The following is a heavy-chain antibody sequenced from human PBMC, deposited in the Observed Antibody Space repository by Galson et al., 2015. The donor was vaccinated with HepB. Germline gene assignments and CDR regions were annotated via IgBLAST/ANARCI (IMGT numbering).Heavy chain of an antibody. V-gene: IGHV4-39*01. Sequence: ETLSLTCTVSGGSISSTSYYWGWIRQPPGKGLEWIGSIYYSGSTHYNPSLKSRVTIFADTSKTHFSLKLSSVTAADTAVYYCARHGVPRNYDFWSVYYGFDPWGQGTLVTVSS. D-gene: IGHD3-3*01. J-gene: IGHJ5*02. CDR1: GGSISSTSYY. CDR2: IYYSGST. CDR3: ARHGVPRNYDFWSVYYGFDP.